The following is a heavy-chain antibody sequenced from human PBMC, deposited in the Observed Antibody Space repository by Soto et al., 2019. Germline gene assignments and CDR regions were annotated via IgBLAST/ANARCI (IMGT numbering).Heavy chain of an antibody. J-gene: IGHJ6*02. Sequence: QVQLVESGGGLVKPGGSLRLSCAASGFTFSDFYMSWVRQAPGKGLEWVSYISGTSHDTNYADSVKGRFTISRDNAKNSLHLQRHTLRAEDTDLYYCARSGGTCYSAGCYYYAMDVWGQGTTVTVSS. D-gene: IGHD2-15*01. V-gene: IGHV3-11*05. CDR2: ISGTSHDT. CDR1: GFTFSDFY. CDR3: ARSGGTCYSAGCYYYAMDV.